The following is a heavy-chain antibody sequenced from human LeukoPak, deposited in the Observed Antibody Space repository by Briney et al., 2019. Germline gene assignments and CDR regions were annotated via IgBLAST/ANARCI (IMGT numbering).Heavy chain of an antibody. CDR3: ATDRCSSTSCYVRGYYYYGMDV. J-gene: IGHJ6*02. D-gene: IGHD2-2*01. V-gene: IGHV1-24*01. CDR1: GYTLTELP. CDR2: FDPEDGET. Sequence: GASVKVSCKVSGYTLTELPMHWVRQAPGKGLEWMGGFDPEDGETIYAQKFQGRVTMTEDTSTDTAYMELSSLRSEDTAVYYCATDRCSSTSCYVRGYYYYGMDVWGQGTTVTVSS.